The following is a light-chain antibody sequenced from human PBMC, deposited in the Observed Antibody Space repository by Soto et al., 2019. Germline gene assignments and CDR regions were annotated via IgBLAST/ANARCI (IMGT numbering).Light chain of an antibody. Sequence: EIVLTQSPGTLSLSPGERATLSCRASQSVSSSYLAWYQQKPGQAPRLLIYGASSRATGIPDRFSGSGSGTDFTLTSSRLEPEDFAVYYCQQNGSSPIFTFVPGTKVDIK. J-gene: IGKJ3*01. V-gene: IGKV3-20*01. CDR3: QQNGSSPIFT. CDR1: QSVSSSY. CDR2: GAS.